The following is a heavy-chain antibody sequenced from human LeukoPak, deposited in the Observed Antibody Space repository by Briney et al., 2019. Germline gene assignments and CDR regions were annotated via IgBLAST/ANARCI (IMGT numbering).Heavy chain of an antibody. CDR2: IFYNGNT. V-gene: IGHV4-59*01. CDR1: DGSMSPYY. Sequence: SETLSLTRALSDGSMSPYYWSWMRQSPGQGVEWIAYIFYNGNTKYNPSLGSRVTISIDTSRNQFSLNLNAVTAADTAVYYCARGGYCYLDVWGKGTTVTVSS. J-gene: IGHJ6*03. CDR3: ARGGYCYLDV.